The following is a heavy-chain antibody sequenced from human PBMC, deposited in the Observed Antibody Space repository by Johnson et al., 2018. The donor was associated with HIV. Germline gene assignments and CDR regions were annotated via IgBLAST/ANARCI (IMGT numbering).Heavy chain of an antibody. D-gene: IGHD6-13*01. CDR3: AREIIAAADDI. CDR2: IGTAGDT. CDR1: GFTFSSYA. J-gene: IGHJ3*02. V-gene: IGHV3-13*01. Sequence: VQLVESGGGVVQPGRSLRLSCAASGFTFSSYAMSWVRQAPGKGLEWVSAIGTAGDTYYPGSVKGRFTISRENAKNSLYLQMNSLRAEDTAVYYCAREIIAAADDIWGQGTMVTVSS.